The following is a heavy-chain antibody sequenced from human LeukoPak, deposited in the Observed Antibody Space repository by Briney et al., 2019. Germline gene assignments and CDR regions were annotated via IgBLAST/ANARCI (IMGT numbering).Heavy chain of an antibody. CDR1: GFTFSSYW. V-gene: IGHV3-7*04. CDR3: ARVSVGATNYFDF. CDR2: INYDGSEK. J-gene: IGHJ4*02. D-gene: IGHD1-26*01. Sequence: GGSLRLSCAASGFTFSSYWMSWVRQAPGKGLEWVANINYDGSEKYYVDSVKGRFTISRDNARNSLYLQMNSLRAEDTAVYYCARVSVGATNYFDFWGQGTLATVSS.